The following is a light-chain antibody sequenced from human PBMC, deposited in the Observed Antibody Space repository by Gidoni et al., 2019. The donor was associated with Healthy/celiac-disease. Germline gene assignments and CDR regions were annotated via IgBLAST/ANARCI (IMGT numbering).Light chain of an antibody. CDR3: QQYGSSPPLT. J-gene: IGKJ4*01. V-gene: IGKV3-20*01. Sequence: EIVLTQSPGTLSLSPGERATLSGRASQSVSSSYLAWYQQKPGQAPRLLIYGASSRATGIPDRFSGGGSGTDFTLTISRLEPEDFAVYYCQQYGSSPPLTFGGGTKVEIK. CDR1: QSVSSSY. CDR2: GAS.